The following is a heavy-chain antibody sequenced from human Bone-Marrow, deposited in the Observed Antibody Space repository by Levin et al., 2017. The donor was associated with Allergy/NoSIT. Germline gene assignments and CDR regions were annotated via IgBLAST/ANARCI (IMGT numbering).Heavy chain of an antibody. CDR2: ISSSSSTI. CDR3: AREVYYYYDSSGYYYGNWYFDL. Sequence: GESLKISCAASGFTFSSYSMNWVRQAPGKGLEWVSYISSSSSTIYYADSVKGRFTISRDNAKNSLYLQMNSLRAEDTAVYYCAREVYYYYDSSGYYYGNWYFDLWGRGTLVTVSS. V-gene: IGHV3-48*01. CDR1: GFTFSSYS. J-gene: IGHJ2*01. D-gene: IGHD3-22*01.